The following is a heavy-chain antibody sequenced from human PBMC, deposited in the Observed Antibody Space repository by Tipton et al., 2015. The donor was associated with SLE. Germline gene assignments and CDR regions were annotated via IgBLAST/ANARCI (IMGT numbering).Heavy chain of an antibody. V-gene: IGHV4-34*01. CDR3: ARVASRNAIDS. J-gene: IGHJ4*02. D-gene: IGHD1-1*01. Sequence: TLSLTCTVSGGSISNYYWSWIRQPPGKGLEWIGEINHSSSTNYNPSLKSRVTISIDTSKNQFSLRVNSVTAADTAMYYCARVASRNAIDSWGQGTPVTVSS. CDR1: GGSISNYY. CDR2: INHSSST.